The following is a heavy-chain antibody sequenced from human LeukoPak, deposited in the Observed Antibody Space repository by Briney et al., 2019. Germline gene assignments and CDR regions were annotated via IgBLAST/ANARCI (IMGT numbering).Heavy chain of an antibody. J-gene: IGHJ4*02. Sequence: GASVKVSCKASGYTFTSYGISWVRQAPGQGLEWMGWISAYNGNTNYAQNLQGRVTMTTDTSTSTAYMELSSLRSEDTAVYYCATSLLGFGESPRFDYWGQGTLVTVSS. D-gene: IGHD3-10*01. CDR1: GYTFTSYG. CDR3: ATSLLGFGESPRFDY. V-gene: IGHV1-18*01. CDR2: ISAYNGNT.